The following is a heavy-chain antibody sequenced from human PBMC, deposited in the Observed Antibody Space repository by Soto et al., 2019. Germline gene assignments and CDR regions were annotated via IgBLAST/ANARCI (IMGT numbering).Heavy chain of an antibody. CDR2: IYSGGST. Sequence: GGSLRLSCAASGFTVSSNYMSWVRQAPGKGLEWVSVIYSGGSTYYADSVKGRFTISRDNSKNTLYLQMNSLRAEDTAVYYCARVKAVASFWFDPWGQGTLVTVSS. D-gene: IGHD6-19*01. CDR1: GFTVSSNY. J-gene: IGHJ5*02. CDR3: ARVKAVASFWFDP. V-gene: IGHV3-53*01.